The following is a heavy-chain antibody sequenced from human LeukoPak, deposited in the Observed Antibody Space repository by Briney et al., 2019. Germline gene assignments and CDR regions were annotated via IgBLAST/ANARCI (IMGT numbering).Heavy chain of an antibody. J-gene: IGHJ5*02. CDR3: ARGREEYDYVWGSYRYNWFDP. CDR2: ISAYNGNT. V-gene: IGHV1-18*01. CDR1: GYTFTSYG. D-gene: IGHD3-16*02. Sequence: ALVTVSCTTSGYTFTSYGISWVQQAPGQGLEWVGWISAYNGNTNYAQKFQGRVTMTTDTSTSTAYMDLRSLRSDDTAVYYCARGREEYDYVWGSYRYNWFDPGGQGTLVTVSS.